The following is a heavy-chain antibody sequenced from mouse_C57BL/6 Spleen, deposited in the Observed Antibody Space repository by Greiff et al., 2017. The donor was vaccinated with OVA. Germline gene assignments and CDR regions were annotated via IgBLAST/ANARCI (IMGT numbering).Heavy chain of an antibody. CDR3: ARERNDYDAGYYAMDY. CDR1: GYAFTNYL. Sequence: VQLQQSGAELVRPGTSVKVSCKASGYAFTNYLIEWVKQRPGQGLEWIGVINPGSGGTHYNEKFKGKATLTADKSSSTAYMQLSSLTSEDSAVYFWARERNDYDAGYYAMDYWGQGTSVTVSS. D-gene: IGHD2-4*01. J-gene: IGHJ4*01. V-gene: IGHV1-54*01. CDR2: INPGSGGT.